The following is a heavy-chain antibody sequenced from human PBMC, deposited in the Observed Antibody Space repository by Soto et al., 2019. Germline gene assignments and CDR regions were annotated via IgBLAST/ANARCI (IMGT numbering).Heavy chain of an antibody. V-gene: IGHV3-21*01. CDR2: ISSSSRYT. J-gene: IGHJ4*02. CDR3: ARTHDANWNYGPCNY. CDR1: GFTFSSYS. D-gene: IGHD1-7*01. Sequence: GGSLRLSCAAAGFTFSSYSMNWVRLAPGKGLEWVSSISSSSRYTYHADTVKGRFTVSRDNAKNSLYLQMSSLRAEDTAVYYCARTHDANWNYGPCNYWGQGTLVTV.